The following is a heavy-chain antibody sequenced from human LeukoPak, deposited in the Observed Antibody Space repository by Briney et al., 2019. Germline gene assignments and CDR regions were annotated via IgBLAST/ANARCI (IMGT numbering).Heavy chain of an antibody. V-gene: IGHV1-69*04. Sequence: ASVKVSCKASRGTFSSYAISWVRQAPAQGLEWMGGIIPILGMENYAQKFQGSVTITADKSTSTAYMELSSLRSDDTAVYYCARDFTRYVPQGALYYDSSAWDYFDYWGQGTLVTVSS. CDR1: RGTFSSYA. J-gene: IGHJ4*02. CDR2: IIPILGME. CDR3: ARDFTRYVPQGALYYDSSAWDYFDY. D-gene: IGHD3-22*01.